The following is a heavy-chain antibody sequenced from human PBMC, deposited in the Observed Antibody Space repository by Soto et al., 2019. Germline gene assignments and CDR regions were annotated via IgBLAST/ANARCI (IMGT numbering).Heavy chain of an antibody. V-gene: IGHV4-59*01. CDR1: GGSISSYY. Sequence: PSETLSLTCTVSGGSISSYYWSWIRQPPGKGLEWIGYIYYSGSTNYNPSLKSRVTISVDTSKNRFSLKLSSVTAADTAVYYCARALHYYDSSGYQVDAFDIWGQGTMVTVS. J-gene: IGHJ3*02. CDR3: ARALHYYDSSGYQVDAFDI. D-gene: IGHD3-22*01. CDR2: IYYSGST.